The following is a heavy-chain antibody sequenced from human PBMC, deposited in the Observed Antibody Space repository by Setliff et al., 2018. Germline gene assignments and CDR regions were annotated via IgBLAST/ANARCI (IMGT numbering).Heavy chain of an antibody. D-gene: IGHD3-10*01. V-gene: IGHV3-23*01. CDR1: GSTFSSYA. CDR3: AKNGFGVVALGVNNWFDP. CDR2: ISGSGGST. Sequence: GGSLRLSCAASGSTFSSYAMSWVRQAPGKGLEWVSAISGSGGSTYYADSVKGRFTISRDNSRNTLYLQMNSLRAEDTAVCYCAKNGFGVVALGVNNWFDPWGQGTLVTVSS. J-gene: IGHJ5*02.